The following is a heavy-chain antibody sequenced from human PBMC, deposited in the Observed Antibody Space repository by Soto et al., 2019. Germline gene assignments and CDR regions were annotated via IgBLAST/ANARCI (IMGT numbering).Heavy chain of an antibody. Sequence: WGSLRLSCAASGFIFSDYWMNWVRQAPGKGLEWVANIKEDGREKYYVDSVKGRFTISGDNAKNSLYLQMNSLRAEDTAVYYCAKIGSSTWYTWAFALWGLGTMVPAS. CDR3: AKIGSSTWYTWAFAL. CDR1: GFIFSDYW. D-gene: IGHD6-13*01. V-gene: IGHV3-7*01. J-gene: IGHJ3*01. CDR2: IKEDGREK.